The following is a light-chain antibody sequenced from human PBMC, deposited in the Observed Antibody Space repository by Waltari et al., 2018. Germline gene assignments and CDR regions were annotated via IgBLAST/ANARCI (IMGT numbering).Light chain of an antibody. CDR1: SLRRYY. CDR2: GQN. Sequence: SSELTQDPAVSVALVQTVRITCQGDSLRRYYASWYQQRPGQAPIHVLYGQNNRPSGIPDRFSGSISGNTASLTITGAQAEDEADYCCHSRDTSSTRVFGGGTRLTV. J-gene: IGLJ2*01. V-gene: IGLV3-19*01. CDR3: HSRDTSSTRV.